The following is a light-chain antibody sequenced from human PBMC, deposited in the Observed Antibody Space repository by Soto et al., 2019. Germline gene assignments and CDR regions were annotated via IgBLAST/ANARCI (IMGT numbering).Light chain of an antibody. V-gene: IGKV1-12*01. Sequence: DIQMTQSPSSVSASVGDRVTISCRASQGISTWLAWYQRKPGKAPKLLIYAASSLQSGVPSRFSGSGSGTDFTLTISSLQPEDFATYYCQQGNSFPRTFGGGTKVDIK. CDR2: AAS. CDR3: QQGNSFPRT. CDR1: QGISTW. J-gene: IGKJ4*01.